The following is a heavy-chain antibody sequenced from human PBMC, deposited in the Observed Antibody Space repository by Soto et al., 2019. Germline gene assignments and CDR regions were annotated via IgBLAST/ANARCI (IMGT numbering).Heavy chain of an antibody. CDR3: ASPPGNYASEGDLDYFDY. V-gene: IGHV3-23*01. Sequence: EVQLLESGGGLVQPGGSLRLSCAASGFTFSSYAMSWVRQAPGKGLEWVSAISGSGGSTYYADSVKGRFTISRDNSKNTLYLQMNSLRAEDTAVYYCASPPGNYASEGDLDYFDYWGQGTLVTVSS. J-gene: IGHJ4*02. D-gene: IGHD1-7*01. CDR2: ISGSGGST. CDR1: GFTFSSYA.